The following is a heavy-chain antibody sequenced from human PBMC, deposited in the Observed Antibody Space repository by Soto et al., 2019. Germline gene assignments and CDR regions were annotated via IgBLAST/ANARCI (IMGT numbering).Heavy chain of an antibody. Sequence: SETLSLTCAVSGGSIGSISSSNWWTWVRQPPGTGLEWIGEIYHSGSANYNPSLKSRVTISVDKSKNQFSLKLSSVTAADTAVYYCASSPYGSGSYYKDYWGQGTLVTVSS. CDR3: ASSPYGSGSYYKDY. V-gene: IGHV4-4*02. CDR1: GGSIGSISSSNW. CDR2: IYHSGSA. J-gene: IGHJ4*02. D-gene: IGHD3-10*01.